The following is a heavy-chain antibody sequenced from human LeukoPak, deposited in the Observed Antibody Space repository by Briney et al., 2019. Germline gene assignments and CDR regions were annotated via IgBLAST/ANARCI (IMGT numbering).Heavy chain of an antibody. V-gene: IGHV4-34*01. CDR1: GGSISSYY. J-gene: IGHJ6*02. D-gene: IGHD4-23*01. CDR3: ARGPTVAYYYYYGMDV. CDR2: INHSGST. Sequence: SETLSLTCAVSGGSISSYYWSWIRQPPGKGLEWIGEINHSGSTNYNPSLKSRVTISVDTSKNQFSLKLSSVTAADTAVYYCARGPTVAYYYYYGMDVWGQGTTVTVSS.